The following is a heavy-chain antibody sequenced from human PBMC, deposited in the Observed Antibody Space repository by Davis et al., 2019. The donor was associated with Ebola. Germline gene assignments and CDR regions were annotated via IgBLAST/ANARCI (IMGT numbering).Heavy chain of an antibody. J-gene: IGHJ6*04. D-gene: IGHD4-23*01. Sequence: GESLKISCAASGVTFSGSAMNWVRQASGKGLEWVGRSRSKANSYETAYAASVKGRFTISRDDSKNTAYLQMTSLKTEDTAVYYCVRGSDYGGGSWDGMDVWGKGTTVIVSS. CDR3: VRGSDYGGGSWDGMDV. V-gene: IGHV3-73*01. CDR1: GVTFSGSA. CDR2: SRSKANSYET.